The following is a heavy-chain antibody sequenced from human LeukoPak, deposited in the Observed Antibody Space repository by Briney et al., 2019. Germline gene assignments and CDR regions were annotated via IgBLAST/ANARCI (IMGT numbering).Heavy chain of an antibody. CDR2: MSYDGFNK. CDR1: GFTFSSYA. D-gene: IGHD5-18*01. J-gene: IGHJ4*02. Sequence: GRSLRLSCAASGFTFSSYAMHWVRQSLGKGLEGVAVMSYDGFNKYYADSVKGRFTISRDNSKNTLYLQMNSLRAEDTAVYYCAKTKGYSYGYYFDYWGQGTLVTVSS. V-gene: IGHV3-30*18. CDR3: AKTKGYSYGYYFDY.